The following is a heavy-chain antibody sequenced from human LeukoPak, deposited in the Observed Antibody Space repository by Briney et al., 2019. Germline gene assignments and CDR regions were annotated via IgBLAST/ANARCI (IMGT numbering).Heavy chain of an antibody. CDR3: ARLWSGYRPPDY. V-gene: IGHV4-39*01. J-gene: IGHJ4*02. CDR2: IYYSGNT. D-gene: IGHD3-3*01. Sequence: SETLSLTCTASGGSINSNSYYWGWIRQPPGKGLEWIGSIYYSGNTYYNPSLKSRVTISVDTSKNQFSLKLSSVTAADTAVYYCARLWSGYRPPDYWGQGTLVTVSS. CDR1: GGSINSNSYY.